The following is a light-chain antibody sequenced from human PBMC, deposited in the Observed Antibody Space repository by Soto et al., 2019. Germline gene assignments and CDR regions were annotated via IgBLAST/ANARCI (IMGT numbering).Light chain of an antibody. CDR3: QQCNDWPLIT. J-gene: IGKJ5*01. CDR1: QSVSSY. Sequence: EIVMTQSPATLSVSPGERATLSCRASQSVSSYLAWYQQKPGQAPRLLIYGASTRATGVPARFSGSGSGTEFTLTISSLQSEDFAVHYCQQCNDWPLITFGQGTRLEAK. CDR2: GAS. V-gene: IGKV3-15*01.